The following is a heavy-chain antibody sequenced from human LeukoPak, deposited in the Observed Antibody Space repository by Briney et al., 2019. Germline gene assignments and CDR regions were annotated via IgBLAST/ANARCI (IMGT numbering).Heavy chain of an antibody. CDR3: ARVKYYYGSGSDYFDY. V-gene: IGHV3-7*03. CDR2: IKQDGSEK. CDR1: GFTFSSYW. D-gene: IGHD3-10*01. J-gene: IGHJ4*02. Sequence: PGGSLRLSCAGSGFTFSSYWMSWVRQAPGKGLEWVANIKQDGSEKYYVDSVKGRFTISRDNAKNSLYLQMSSLRAEDTAVYYCARVKYYYGSGSDYFDYWGQGTLVTVSS.